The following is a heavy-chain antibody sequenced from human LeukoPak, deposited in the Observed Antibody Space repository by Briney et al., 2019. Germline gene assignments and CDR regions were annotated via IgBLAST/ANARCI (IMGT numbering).Heavy chain of an antibody. J-gene: IGHJ4*02. CDR2: INQDASGI. CDR1: GFTFSTYW. V-gene: IGHV3-7*03. CDR3: ARDGRLTIFVRGIITEGSPPKN. D-gene: IGHD3-10*01. Sequence: QAGGSLRLSCAASGFTFSTYWMNWYRQAPGKGLEWVGNINQDASGINYVDSVRGRFTISRDNAKNSLHLQMNSLRSDDTAVYYCARDGRLTIFVRGIITEGSPPKNWGQGTLVTVSS.